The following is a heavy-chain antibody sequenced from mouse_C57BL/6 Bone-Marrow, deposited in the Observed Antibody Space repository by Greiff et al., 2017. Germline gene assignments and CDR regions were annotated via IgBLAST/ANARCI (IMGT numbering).Heavy chain of an antibody. CDR1: GFTFSDYY. D-gene: IGHD1-2*01. CDR3: ARHHYGPFAY. Sequence: EVKLQESGGGLVQPGGSLKLSCAASGFTFSDYYMYWVRQTPEKRLEWVAYISNGGGSTYYPDTVKGRFTISRDNAKNTLYLQMSRLKSEDTAMYYCARHHYGPFAYWGQGTLVTVSA. CDR2: ISNGGGST. J-gene: IGHJ3*01. V-gene: IGHV5-12*01.